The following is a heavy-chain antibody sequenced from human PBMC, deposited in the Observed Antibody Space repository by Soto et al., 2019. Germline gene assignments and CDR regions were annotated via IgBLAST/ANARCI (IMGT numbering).Heavy chain of an antibody. Sequence: ASVKVSCKASGYTFTSYDINWVRQATGQGLEWMGWMNPNSGNTGYAQKFQGRVTMTRNTSISTAYMELSSLRSEDTAVYYCARPTAPEDYYYYGMDVWGQGTTVTSP. CDR3: ARPTAPEDYYYYGMDV. CDR1: GYTFTSYD. D-gene: IGHD5-18*01. J-gene: IGHJ6*02. CDR2: MNPNSGNT. V-gene: IGHV1-8*01.